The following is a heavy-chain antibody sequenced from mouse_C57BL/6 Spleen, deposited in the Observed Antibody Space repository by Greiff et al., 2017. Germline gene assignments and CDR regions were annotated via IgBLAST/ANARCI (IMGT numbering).Heavy chain of an antibody. Sequence: EVQLQQSGPELVKPGASVKISCKASGYSFTGYYMNWVKQSPEKSLEWIGEINPSTGGTTYNQKFKAKATLTVDKSSSTAYMQLKSLTSEDSAVYYCARLNWGEDYCDYWGQGTTLTVSS. CDR3: ARLNWGEDYCDY. V-gene: IGHV1-42*01. J-gene: IGHJ2*01. CDR1: GYSFTGYY. D-gene: IGHD4-1*01. CDR2: INPSTGGT.